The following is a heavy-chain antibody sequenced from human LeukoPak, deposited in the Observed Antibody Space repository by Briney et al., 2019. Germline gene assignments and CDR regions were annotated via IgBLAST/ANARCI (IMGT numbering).Heavy chain of an antibody. J-gene: IGHJ5*02. CDR1: GFPLRTYV. CDR2: ISGSGGST. Sequence: GGSLRLSCAASGFPLRTYVMTWVRQAAGKGLEWVSTISGSGGSTYYADSVKGRFTISRDNSKNTLYLEMNSLRVDDTATYFCTRSDYGGLVDPCGQGTLVTVSS. CDR3: TRSDYGGLVDP. D-gene: IGHD4-17*01. V-gene: IGHV3-23*01.